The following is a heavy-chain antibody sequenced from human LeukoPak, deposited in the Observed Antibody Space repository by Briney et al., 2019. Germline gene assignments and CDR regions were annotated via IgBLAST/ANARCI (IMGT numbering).Heavy chain of an antibody. D-gene: IGHD6-19*01. Sequence: GGSLRLSCAASGFTFSTYWMHWVRQAPGKGRGWVARINSDGRRTTYADSVKGRFTISRDNAKNTLYLQMNSLRTEDTAVYYCARPETQYSSGLDGFDIWGQGTMVTVSS. CDR2: INSDGRRT. V-gene: IGHV3-74*01. J-gene: IGHJ3*02. CDR3: ARPETQYSSGLDGFDI. CDR1: GFTFSTYW.